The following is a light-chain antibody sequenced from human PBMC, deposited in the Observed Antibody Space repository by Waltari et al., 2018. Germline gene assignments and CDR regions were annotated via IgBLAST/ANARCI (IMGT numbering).Light chain of an antibody. CDR3: QVWDSSSDHPVV. CDR1: NIGSTR. V-gene: IGLV3-21*03. CDR2: DDS. Sequence: SYVLTQPPSVSVAPGKTARITCGGNNIGSTREHWSQQKPGQAPVLVVYDDSDRPSGIPERFSGSNSGNTATLTISRVEAGDEADYYCQVWDSSSDHPVVFGGGTKLTVL. J-gene: IGLJ2*01.